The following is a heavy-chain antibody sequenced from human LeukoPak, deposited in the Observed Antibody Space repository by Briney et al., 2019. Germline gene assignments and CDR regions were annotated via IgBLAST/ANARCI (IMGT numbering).Heavy chain of an antibody. J-gene: IGHJ5*02. D-gene: IGHD3-16*01. CDR3: ARGPLLGWFDP. Sequence: SETLSLTCAVYGGSFSGYYWSWIRQPPGKGLEWIGEINHSGSTNYNPSLKSRVTISVDTSKNKFPLKLSSVTAADTAVYYCARGPLLGWFDPWGQGTLVTVSS. V-gene: IGHV4-34*01. CDR1: GGSFSGYY. CDR2: INHSGST.